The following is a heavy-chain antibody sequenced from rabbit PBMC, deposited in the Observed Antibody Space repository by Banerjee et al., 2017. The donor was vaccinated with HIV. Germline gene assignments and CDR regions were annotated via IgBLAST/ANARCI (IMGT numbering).Heavy chain of an antibody. CDR1: GIDFSSSYY. CDR3: ARSSYDDYGDYGYFNL. D-gene: IGHD2-1*01. J-gene: IGHJ4*01. Sequence: QQQLEESGGGLVKPGGTLTLTCKASGIDFSSSYYMCWVRQAPGKGLEWIGCIDTGSGSTYYASWAKGRFTISKASSTTVTLQMTSLTAADTATYFCARSSYDDYGDYGYFNLWGPGTLVTVS. CDR2: IDTGSGST. V-gene: IGHV1S45*01.